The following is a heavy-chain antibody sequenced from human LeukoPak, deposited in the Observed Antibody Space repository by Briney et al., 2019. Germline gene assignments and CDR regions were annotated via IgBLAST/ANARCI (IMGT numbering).Heavy chain of an antibody. CDR3: ARSPDCSGGSCYLTDGNWFDP. J-gene: IGHJ5*02. Sequence: PSEALSLTCAVSGYSISSGYYWGWIRQPPGKGLEWIGSMYHSGSDYYNPSLKSRVTISVDTSRNQFSLKLSSVTAADTAVYYCARSPDCSGGSCYLTDGNWFDPWGQGTLVTVSS. CDR1: GYSISSGYY. D-gene: IGHD2-15*01. V-gene: IGHV4-38-2*01. CDR2: MYHSGSD.